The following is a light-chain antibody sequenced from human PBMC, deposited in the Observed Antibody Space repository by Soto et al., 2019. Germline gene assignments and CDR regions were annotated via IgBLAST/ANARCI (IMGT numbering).Light chain of an antibody. Sequence: EMVMTQSPATLSVSPGERATLSCRASRSVSTNLAWYQQTPGQAPRLLIYGASTRATGLPPRFSASGSGTEFTLTISSLQSEDFAVYYCQQYYGSPYTFGQGTKLEIK. J-gene: IGKJ2*01. CDR3: QQYYGSPYT. CDR1: RSVSTN. CDR2: GAS. V-gene: IGKV3-15*01.